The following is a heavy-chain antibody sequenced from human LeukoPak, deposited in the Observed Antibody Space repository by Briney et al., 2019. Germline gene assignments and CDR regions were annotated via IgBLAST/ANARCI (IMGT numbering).Heavy chain of an antibody. V-gene: IGHV3-20*04. CDR1: GITFDDYG. Sequence: PAGSLRLYCAASGITFDDYGMSWVRQAPGKGLEWVSGINWSADSTGYADSVKGRFTISRDNAKNSLYLQMNSLRAEDTALYYCARVVSSGYYFEAFDVWGQGTMVTVSS. D-gene: IGHD3-22*01. CDR2: INWSADST. J-gene: IGHJ3*01. CDR3: ARVVSSGYYFEAFDV.